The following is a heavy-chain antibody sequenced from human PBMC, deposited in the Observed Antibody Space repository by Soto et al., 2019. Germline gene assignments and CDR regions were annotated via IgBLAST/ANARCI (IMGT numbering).Heavy chain of an antibody. J-gene: IGHJ3*02. CDR3: ARKVASSDDAFDI. CDR1: GGTFSSYT. CDR2: IIPMFGTL. V-gene: IGHV1-69*06. D-gene: IGHD6-6*01. Sequence: QLHLVQSGAEVKKPGSSVKVSCKASGGTFSSYTINWVRQAPGQGLEWLGGIIPMFGTLYCAQKFQGRLTIAADSSTSTAYMELSTLRSDDTAVYYCARKVASSDDAFDIWGQGTMVTVSS.